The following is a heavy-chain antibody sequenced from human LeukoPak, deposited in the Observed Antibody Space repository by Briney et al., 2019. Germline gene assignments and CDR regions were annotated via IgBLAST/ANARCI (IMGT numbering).Heavy chain of an antibody. CDR3: ARWGIAAAGMNYYYYGMDV. D-gene: IGHD6-13*01. J-gene: IGHJ6*02. CDR2: INPSGGST. CDR1: GYTFTSYY. Sequence: ASVKVSCKASGYTFTSYYMHWVRQAPGQGLEWMGIINPSGGSTSYAQKFQGRVTMTRDTSTSTVYMELSSLRSEDTAVYYCARWGIAAAGMNYYYYGMDVWGQGTTVTVSS. V-gene: IGHV1-46*01.